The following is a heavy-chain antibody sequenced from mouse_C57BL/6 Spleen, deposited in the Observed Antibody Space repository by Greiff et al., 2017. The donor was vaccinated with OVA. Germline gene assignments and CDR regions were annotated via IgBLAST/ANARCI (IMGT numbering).Heavy chain of an antibody. CDR1: GYTFTDYH. CDR3: ARLRCPHWYFDV. V-gene: IGHV1-18*01. J-gene: IGHJ1*03. CDR2: INPTNGGT. D-gene: IGHD6-1*01. Sequence: EVQLQESGPELVKPGASVKIPCKASGYTFTDYHMDWVKQSHGKSLEWIGDINPTNGGTNYNQKVKGKAPLTVDQSSSTAYMELRSRTSDDTAVYYCARLRCPHWYFDVWGTGTTVTVSS.